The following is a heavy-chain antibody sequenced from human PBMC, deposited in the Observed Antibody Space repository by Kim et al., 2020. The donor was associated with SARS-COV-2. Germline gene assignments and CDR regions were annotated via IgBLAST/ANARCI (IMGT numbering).Heavy chain of an antibody. J-gene: IGHJ4*02. CDR3: ARDMGGVMATIPLYY. CDR1: GFTFSSYA. V-gene: IGHV3-64*01. Sequence: GGSLRLSCAASGFTFSSYAMHWVRQAPGKGLEYVSAISSNGGSTYYANSVKGRFTISRDNSKNTLYLQMGSLRAEDMAVYYCARDMGGVMATIPLYYWGQGTLVTVSS. CDR2: ISSNGGST. D-gene: IGHD5-12*01.